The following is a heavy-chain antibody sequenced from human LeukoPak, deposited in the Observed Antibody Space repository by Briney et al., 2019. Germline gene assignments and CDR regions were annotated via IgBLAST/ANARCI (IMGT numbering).Heavy chain of an antibody. CDR1: GGSISSYY. V-gene: IGHV4-59*04. D-gene: IGHD5-18*01. J-gene: IGHJ4*02. CDR2: IYYSGST. CDR3: ARHTAMVTGDY. Sequence: SETLSLTCTVSGGSISSYYWSWIRQPPGKGLEWIGYIYYSGSTYYNPSLKSRVTISVDTSKNQFSLKLSSVTAADTAVYYCARHTAMVTGDYWGQGTLVTVSS.